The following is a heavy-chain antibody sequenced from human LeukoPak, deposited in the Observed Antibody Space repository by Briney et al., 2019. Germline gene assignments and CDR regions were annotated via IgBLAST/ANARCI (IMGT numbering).Heavy chain of an antibody. CDR3: ARARGYSYGYIWDY. Sequence: SMKVSCKASGGTFSSYAISWVRQAPGQGLEWMGRIIPILGIANYAQKFQGRVTITADKSTSTAYMELSSLRSEDTAVYYCARARGYSYGYIWDYWGQGTLVTVSS. CDR1: GGTFSSYA. J-gene: IGHJ4*02. D-gene: IGHD5-18*01. V-gene: IGHV1-69*04. CDR2: IIPILGIA.